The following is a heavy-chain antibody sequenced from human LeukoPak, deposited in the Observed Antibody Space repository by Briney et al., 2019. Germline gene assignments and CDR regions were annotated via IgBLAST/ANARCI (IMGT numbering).Heavy chain of an antibody. CDR1: GGTFSSYA. CDR2: IIPIFGTA. Sequence: SVKVSCKASGGTFSSYAISWVRQAPGQGLEWMGGIIPIFGTANYAQKFQGRVTITADESTSTAYMELSSLRSEDAAVYYCARTDIVVVPAAIDYYYYYGMDVWAKGPRSPSP. CDR3: ARTDIVVVPAAIDYYYYYGMDV. D-gene: IGHD2-2*02. J-gene: IGHJ6*02. V-gene: IGHV1-69*13.